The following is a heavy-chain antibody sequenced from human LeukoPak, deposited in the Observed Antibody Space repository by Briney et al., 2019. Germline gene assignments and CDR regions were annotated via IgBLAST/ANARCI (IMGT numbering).Heavy chain of an antibody. CDR2: INPNSGGT. Sequence: ASAKVSCKASGYTFTGYYMHWVRQAPGQGLEWMGWINPNSGGTNYAQKFQGRVTMTRDTSISTAYMELSRLRSDDTAVYYCAREEKYCSSTSCYGYWFDPWGQGTLVTVSS. J-gene: IGHJ5*02. CDR1: GYTFTGYY. V-gene: IGHV1-2*02. D-gene: IGHD2-2*01. CDR3: AREEKYCSSTSCYGYWFDP.